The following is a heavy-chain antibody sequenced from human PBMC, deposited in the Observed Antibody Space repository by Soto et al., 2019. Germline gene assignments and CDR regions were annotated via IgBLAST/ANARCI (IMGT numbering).Heavy chain of an antibody. Sequence: QVQLVQSGAEVKKPGASVKVSCKASGYTFTSYGISWVRQAPGQGLEWMGWISAYNGNTNYAQKLQGRVTMTTDTSTSAAYMELRRLRSDDTAVYYCARDRDTMVRGVMGYWGQGTLVTVSS. CDR2: ISAYNGNT. J-gene: IGHJ4*02. CDR1: GYTFTSYG. D-gene: IGHD3-10*01. CDR3: ARDRDTMVRGVMGY. V-gene: IGHV1-18*01.